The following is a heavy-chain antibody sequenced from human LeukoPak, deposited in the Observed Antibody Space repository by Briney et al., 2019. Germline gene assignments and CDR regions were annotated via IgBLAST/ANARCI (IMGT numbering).Heavy chain of an antibody. CDR2: INPNSGGT. CDR1: GGTFSSYA. Sequence: AASVKVSCKASGGTFSSYAISWVRQAPGQGLEWMGWINPNSGGTNYAQKFQGRVTMTRDTSISTAYMELSRLRSDDAAVYYCARDLGGRRGWFDPWGQGTLVTVSS. V-gene: IGHV1-2*02. J-gene: IGHJ5*02. CDR3: ARDLGGRRGWFDP.